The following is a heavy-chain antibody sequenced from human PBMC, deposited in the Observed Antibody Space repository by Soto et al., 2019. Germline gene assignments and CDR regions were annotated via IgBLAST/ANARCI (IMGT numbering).Heavy chain of an antibody. CDR3: ARGSFSSSSSWFDP. D-gene: IGHD6-6*01. CDR1: GGSISSGGYY. Sequence: SETLSLTCTVSGGSISSGGYYWSWIRQHPGKGLEWIGYIYYSGSTYYNPSLHSRVSIAVDTTENQFSLKLTSVTAADTSVYYCARGSFSSSSSWFDPWGRGTLVTVSS. J-gene: IGHJ5*02. V-gene: IGHV4-31*03. CDR2: IYYSGST.